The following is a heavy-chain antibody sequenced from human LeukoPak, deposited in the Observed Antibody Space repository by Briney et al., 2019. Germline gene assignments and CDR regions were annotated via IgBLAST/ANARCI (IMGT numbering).Heavy chain of an antibody. CDR1: GGSIRSSH. D-gene: IGHD7-27*01. Sequence: SETLSLTCTVSGGSIRSSHWSWIRQPAGKGLEWIAIIYNSGGTNYNPSLKSRVTISRDTSKNQFSLTLTSVTAAGTAVYYCASDLTVPPYNWFDPWGQGTLVTVSS. J-gene: IGHJ5*02. CDR2: IYNSGGT. CDR3: ASDLTVPPYNWFDP. V-gene: IGHV4-4*07.